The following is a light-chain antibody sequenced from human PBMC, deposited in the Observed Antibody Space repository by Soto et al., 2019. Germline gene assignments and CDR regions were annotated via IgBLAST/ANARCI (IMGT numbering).Light chain of an antibody. J-gene: IGKJ1*01. CDR3: MQRLQTPWT. V-gene: IGKV2-28*01. Sequence: DFVMTQSPLSLPVTAGEPASISCRSRQSLLHSSGYHYVDWYLQKPGQSPQXLIYLGSHRASGVPDRFSGSESGTDCTLKISRVEAEDVGVYYCMQRLQTPWTFGQGTKVDI. CDR1: QSLLHSSGYHY. CDR2: LGS.